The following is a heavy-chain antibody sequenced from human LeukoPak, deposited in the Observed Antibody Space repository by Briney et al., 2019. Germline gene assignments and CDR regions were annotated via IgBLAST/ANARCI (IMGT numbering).Heavy chain of an antibody. V-gene: IGHV3-74*01. Sequence: PGGSLRLSCAASGFTFSSYWMHWVRQAPGKGLVWVSRINSDGSSTSYADSVKGRFTISRDNAKNTLYLQMNSLRAEDTAVYHCARAEIGSYYFDYWGQGTLVTVSS. J-gene: IGHJ4*02. CDR2: INSDGSST. CDR3: ARAEIGSYYFDY. D-gene: IGHD1-26*01. CDR1: GFTFSSYW.